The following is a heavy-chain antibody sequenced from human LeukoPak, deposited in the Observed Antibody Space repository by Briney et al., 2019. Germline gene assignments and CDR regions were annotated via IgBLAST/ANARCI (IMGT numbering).Heavy chain of an antibody. CDR1: GGSISSYY. V-gene: IGHV4-4*07. Sequence: PSETLSLTCTVSGGSISSYYWSWIRQPAGKGLEWIGRIYTSGSTNYNPSLKSRVTMSVDTSKNQFSLKLSSVTAADRAVYYCARDGEPLDCSSTSCYRGYYYYMDVWGKGTTVTVSS. D-gene: IGHD2-2*01. J-gene: IGHJ6*03. CDR3: ARDGEPLDCSSTSCYRGYYYYMDV. CDR2: IYTSGST.